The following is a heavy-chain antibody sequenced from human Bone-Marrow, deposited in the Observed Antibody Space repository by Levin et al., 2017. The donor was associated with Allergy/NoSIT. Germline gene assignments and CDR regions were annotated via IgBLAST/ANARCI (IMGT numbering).Heavy chain of an antibody. CDR2: LRNKANGGTT. CDR1: GFTFGDYP. Sequence: PGGSLRLSCTGSGFTFGDYPMSWFRQAPGKGLEWVGSLRNKANGGTTQYAASVKDRFTISRDDSKNIAYLQMNSLKTDDTAVYFCARYNCSVGRCYFFSAYNYWGQGTLVTVSS. J-gene: IGHJ4*02. CDR3: ARYNCSVGRCYFFSAYNY. D-gene: IGHD2-15*01. V-gene: IGHV3-49*03.